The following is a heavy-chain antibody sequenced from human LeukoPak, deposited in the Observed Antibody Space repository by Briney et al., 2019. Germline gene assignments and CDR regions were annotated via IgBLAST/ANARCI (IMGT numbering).Heavy chain of an antibody. Sequence: GGSLRLSCVASGFTFNSYAMTWVRQAPRKGLEWVSSISANNNMYYADSVKGRFTISRDDAKNSLSLQMNSLRGEDTAIYYCAREDCSEVRCYGAPDAWGQGTRVTVSS. CDR3: AREDCSEVRCYGAPDA. J-gene: IGHJ5*02. D-gene: IGHD2-15*01. CDR1: GFTFNSYA. V-gene: IGHV3-69-1*02. CDR2: ISANNNM.